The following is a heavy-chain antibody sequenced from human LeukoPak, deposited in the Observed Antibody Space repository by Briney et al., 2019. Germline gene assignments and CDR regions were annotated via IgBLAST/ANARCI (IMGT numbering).Heavy chain of an antibody. D-gene: IGHD5-18*01. CDR2: ISGSGGST. Sequence: GGSLRLSCAASGFTFSSYAMSWVRQAPGEGLEWVSAISGSGGSTYYADSVKGRFTISRDNSKNTLYLQMNSLRAEDTAVYYCAKDGTAMGLLDAFDIWGQGTMVTVSS. CDR3: AKDGTAMGLLDAFDI. CDR1: GFTFSSYA. V-gene: IGHV3-23*01. J-gene: IGHJ3*02.